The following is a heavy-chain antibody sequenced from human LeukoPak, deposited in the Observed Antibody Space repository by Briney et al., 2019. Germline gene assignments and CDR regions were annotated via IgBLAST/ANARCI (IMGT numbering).Heavy chain of an antibody. D-gene: IGHD6-13*01. V-gene: IGHV3-53*01. CDR3: ARHSSSWYFAFDI. Sequence: PGGSLRLSCAASGFTVSSNYMSWVRQAPGKGLEWVSVIYSGGSTYYADSVKGRFTISRDNSKNTLYLQMNSLRAEDTAVYYCARHSSSWYFAFDIWGQGTIVTVSS. CDR1: GFTVSSNY. CDR2: IYSGGST. J-gene: IGHJ3*02.